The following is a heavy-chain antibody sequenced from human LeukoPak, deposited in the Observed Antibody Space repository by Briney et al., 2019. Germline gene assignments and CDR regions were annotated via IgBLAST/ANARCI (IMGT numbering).Heavy chain of an antibody. Sequence: ASVTVSFKASAGTFSSYAISWVRQAPGQGLEWMGRIIPIFGIANYAQKFQGRVTITADKSTSTAYMELSSLRSEDTAVYYCARDRDYGGILYFDYWGQGTLVTVSS. D-gene: IGHD4-23*01. CDR2: IIPIFGIA. CDR1: AGTFSSYA. CDR3: ARDRDYGGILYFDY. J-gene: IGHJ4*02. V-gene: IGHV1-69*04.